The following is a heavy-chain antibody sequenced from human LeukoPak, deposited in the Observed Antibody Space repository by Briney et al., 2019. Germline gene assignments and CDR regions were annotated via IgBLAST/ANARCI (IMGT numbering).Heavy chain of an antibody. Sequence: SETLSLTCAVYGGSFSGYYWSWIRQPPGKGLEWIGEINHSGSTNYNPSLKSRVTISVDTSKNQFSLKLSSVTAADTAVYYCARSDEGEPYGDYWGQGTLVAVSS. D-gene: IGHD3-16*01. J-gene: IGHJ4*02. CDR1: GGSFSGYY. CDR2: INHSGST. CDR3: ARSDEGEPYGDY. V-gene: IGHV4-34*01.